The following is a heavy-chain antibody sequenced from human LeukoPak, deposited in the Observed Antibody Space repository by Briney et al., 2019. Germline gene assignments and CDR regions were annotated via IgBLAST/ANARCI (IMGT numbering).Heavy chain of an antibody. CDR3: AREYTLYRSGWFLDY. J-gene: IGHJ4*02. V-gene: IGHV4-39*07. CDR2: IDYGGST. Sequence: SETLSLTCTVSGGSISIYYWGWIRQPPGKGLEWIGSIDYGGSTYYNPSLKSRATISIDTSKNQFSLKLSSVTAADTAVYYCAREYTLYRSGWFLDYWGQGTVVTVSS. CDR1: GGSISIYY. D-gene: IGHD6-19*01.